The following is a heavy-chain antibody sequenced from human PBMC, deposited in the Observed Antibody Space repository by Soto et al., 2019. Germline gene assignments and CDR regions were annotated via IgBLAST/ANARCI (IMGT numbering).Heavy chain of an antibody. Sequence: QVQLVQSGAEVQKPGASVKVSCKASGYTFLNHDINWVRQAPGQGLEWMGWMVPDSGRTGYAKKYQGRVTMTRNTSTSTAYMEMNSLTNDDTAVYYCVRGDQFGFGVDYWGQGTPVTVSS. CDR2: MVPDSGRT. CDR1: GYTFLNHD. CDR3: VRGDQFGFGVDY. D-gene: IGHD3-10*01. V-gene: IGHV1-8*01. J-gene: IGHJ4*02.